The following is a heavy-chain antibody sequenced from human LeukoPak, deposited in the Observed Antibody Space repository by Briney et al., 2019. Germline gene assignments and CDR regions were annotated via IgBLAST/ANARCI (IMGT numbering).Heavy chain of an antibody. V-gene: IGHV1-8*01. J-gene: IGHJ4*02. CDR3: ARASSSAVTYYFDY. Sequence: ASVKVSCKASGYTFTSYDINWVRQATGQGLEWMGWMNPNSGNSGYAQKFQGRVTMTRNTSISTAYMELSSLRSEDMAVYYCARASSSAVTYYFDYWGQGTLVTVSS. D-gene: IGHD6-6*01. CDR1: GYTFTSYD. CDR2: MNPNSGNS.